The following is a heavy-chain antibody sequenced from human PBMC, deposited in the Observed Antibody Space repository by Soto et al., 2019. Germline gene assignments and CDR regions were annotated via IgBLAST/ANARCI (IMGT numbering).Heavy chain of an antibody. CDR1: GYTFTSYD. J-gene: IGHJ6*03. D-gene: IGHD3-3*01. Sequence: ASVKVSCKASGYTFTSYDINWVRQATGQGLEWMGWMNPNSGNTGYAQKIQGRVTMTRNTSISTAYKELSSLRSEDTAVNYCARGLSLFLEWLPHYYYYYMDVWGKGTTVTVSS. CDR3: ARGLSLFLEWLPHYYYYYMDV. CDR2: MNPNSGNT. V-gene: IGHV1-8*01.